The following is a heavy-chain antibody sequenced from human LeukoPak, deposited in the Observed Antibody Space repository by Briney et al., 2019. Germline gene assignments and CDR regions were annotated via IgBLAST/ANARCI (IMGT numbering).Heavy chain of an antibody. CDR2: IYYSGTT. D-gene: IGHD1-26*01. V-gene: IGHV4-39*01. CDR3: ARLQRPAAQYSED. J-gene: IGHJ4*02. Sequence: SETLSLTCTVSGGSISSSNDYWGWIRQPPGRGLEWIGNIYYSGTTYYSPSLKRRVTISVDTSKNQLSLKLRSVTAADTAVYYCARLQRPAAQYSEDWGQGTLVTVSS. CDR1: GGSISSSNDY.